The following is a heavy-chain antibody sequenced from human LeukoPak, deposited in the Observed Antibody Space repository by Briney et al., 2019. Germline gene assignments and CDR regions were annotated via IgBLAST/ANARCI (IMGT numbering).Heavy chain of an antibody. J-gene: IGHJ6*02. CDR2: ISSSSSTI. V-gene: IGHV3-11*04. CDR3: ARDSGSSNFYYYYGMDV. D-gene: IGHD1-26*01. Sequence: PGGSLRLSCAASGFTFSDYYMSWIRQAPGKGLEWVSYISSSSSTIYYADSVKGRFTISRDNAKNSLYLQMNSLRAEDTAVYYCARDSGSSNFYYYYGMDVWGQGTAVTVSS. CDR1: GFTFSDYY.